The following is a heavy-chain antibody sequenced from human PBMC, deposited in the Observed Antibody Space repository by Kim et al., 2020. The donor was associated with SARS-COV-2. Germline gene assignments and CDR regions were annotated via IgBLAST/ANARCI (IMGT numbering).Heavy chain of an antibody. V-gene: IGHV3-23*01. CDR3: AKGSPGKGALPQMRWFDP. Sequence: KGRFTISRDNSKNTLYLQMNSLRAEDTAVYYCAKGSPGKGALPQMRWFDPWGQGTLVTVSS. J-gene: IGHJ5*02.